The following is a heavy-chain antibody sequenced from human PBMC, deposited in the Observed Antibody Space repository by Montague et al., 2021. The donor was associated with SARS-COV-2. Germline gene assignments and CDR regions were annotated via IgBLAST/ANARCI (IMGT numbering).Heavy chain of an antibody. D-gene: IGHD1-26*01. CDR2: IDWDDDK. Sequence: PALVKPTQTLTLTCTFSGFSLSTSGMCVGWIRQPPGKALEWLALIDWDDDKYYSTSLKTRLTISKDTSKNQVVLTMTNMDPVDTATYYCARIWGATRGDAFDIGGQGTMVTVSS. V-gene: IGHV2-70*01. CDR3: ARIWGATRGDAFDI. CDR1: GFSLSTSGMC. J-gene: IGHJ3*02.